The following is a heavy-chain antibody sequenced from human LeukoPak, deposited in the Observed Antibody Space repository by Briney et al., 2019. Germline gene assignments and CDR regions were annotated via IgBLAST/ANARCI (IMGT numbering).Heavy chain of an antibody. CDR2: IYSAGST. D-gene: IGHD1-26*01. V-gene: IGHV3-53*01. CDR1: GLSVSTNY. J-gene: IGHJ4*02. CDR3: ARGGGSNPLDY. Sequence: SGGSLRLSCAASGLSVSTNYMSWVRQAPGKGLEWVSLIYSAGSTSYADSVMGRFTISRDNSKNTLYLQMNSLRAEDTAVYYCARGGGSNPLDYWGQGTLVTVSS.